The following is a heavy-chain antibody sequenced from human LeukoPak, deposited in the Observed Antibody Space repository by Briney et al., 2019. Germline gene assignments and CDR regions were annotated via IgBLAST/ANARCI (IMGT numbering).Heavy chain of an antibody. J-gene: IGHJ6*02. CDR1: GFTFSSYS. V-gene: IGHV3-21*01. D-gene: IGHD5-12*01. CDR3: ARGLGDIVATTLSYGMDV. CDR2: ISSSSSYI. Sequence: PGGSLRLSCAASGFTFSSYSMNWVRQAPGKGLEWVSSISSSSSYIYYADSVKGRFTISRDNAKNSLYLQMNSLRAEDTAVYYCARGLGDIVATTLSYGMDVWGQGTTVTVSS.